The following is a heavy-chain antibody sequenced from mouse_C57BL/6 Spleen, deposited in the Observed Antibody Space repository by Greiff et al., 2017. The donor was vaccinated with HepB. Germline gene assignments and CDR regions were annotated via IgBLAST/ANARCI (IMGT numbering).Heavy chain of an antibody. CDR3: ARGGGDVEYFDV. D-gene: IGHD3-3*01. V-gene: IGHV1-22*01. J-gene: IGHJ1*03. CDR1: GYTFTDYN. CDR2: INPNNGGT. Sequence: EVQLQQSGPELVKPGASVKMSCKASGYTFTDYNMHWVKQSHGKSLEWIGYINPNNGGTSYNQKFKGKATLTVNKSSSTAYMELRSLTSEDSAVYYCARGGGDVEYFDVWGTGTTVTVSS.